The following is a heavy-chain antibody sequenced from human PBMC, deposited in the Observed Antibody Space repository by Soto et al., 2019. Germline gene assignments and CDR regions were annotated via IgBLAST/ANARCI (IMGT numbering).Heavy chain of an antibody. V-gene: IGHV1-18*04. CDR1: GYNFSNYG. CDR2: ISGYNGLT. J-gene: IGHJ4*02. D-gene: IGHD3-10*01. CDR3: ARDEGIRGFDS. Sequence: VPLVQSGDEVEKSGASVKVPCKASGYNFSNYGISWVRKAPGKGLEWMGWISGYNGLTTYAQNVKGRVTMTIDTPTTTVFMELTGLRSNDTAVYYCARDEGIRGFDSWGQVTLVTVSS.